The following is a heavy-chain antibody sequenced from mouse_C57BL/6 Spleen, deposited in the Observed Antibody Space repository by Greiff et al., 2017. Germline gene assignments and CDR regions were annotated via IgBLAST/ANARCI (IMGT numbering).Heavy chain of an antibody. CDR3: ARGQLGLRPYAMDY. CDR2: ISSGSSTI. Sequence: EVQRVESGGGLVKPGGSLKLSCAASGFTFSDYGMHWVRQAPEKGLEWVAYISSGSSTIYYADKVKGRFTISRDNAKNTLFLQMTSLRSEDTAIYYCARGQLGLRPYAMDYWGQGTSVTVSS. V-gene: IGHV5-17*01. CDR1: GFTFSDYG. J-gene: IGHJ4*01. D-gene: IGHD3-2*01.